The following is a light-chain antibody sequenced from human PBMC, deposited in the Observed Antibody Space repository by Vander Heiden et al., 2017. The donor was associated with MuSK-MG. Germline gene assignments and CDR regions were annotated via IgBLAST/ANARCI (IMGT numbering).Light chain of an antibody. J-gene: IGLJ2*01. CDR2: AVS. CDR1: SRDVGGYNY. V-gene: IGLV2-11*01. CDR3: CSYAGNSVV. Sequence: QSALTQPRSVSGSPGQSVTISCTGTSRDVGGYNYVSWYHQHPGKAPRLMVYAVSERPSGVPDRFSGSKSGNTASLTISGLQAEDEADYFCCSYAGNSVVFGGGTKLTVL.